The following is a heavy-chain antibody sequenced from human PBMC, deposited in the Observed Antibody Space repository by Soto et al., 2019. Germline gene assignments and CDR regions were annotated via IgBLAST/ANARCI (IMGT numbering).Heavy chain of an antibody. CDR2: ISWNSGTL. D-gene: IGHD3-10*01. V-gene: IGHV3-9*01. J-gene: IGHJ3*01. Sequence: EVHLVESGGGLVQPGRSLRLSCAASEFTFENYAMHWVRQAPGKGLEWVSGISWNSGTLVYADSVKGRFTISRDNAENSLFLQMNSLRPEDTALYFCAKGRTRPLELGSFGDNAFDVWGQGTMVTVSS. CDR1: EFTFENYA. CDR3: AKGRTRPLELGSFGDNAFDV.